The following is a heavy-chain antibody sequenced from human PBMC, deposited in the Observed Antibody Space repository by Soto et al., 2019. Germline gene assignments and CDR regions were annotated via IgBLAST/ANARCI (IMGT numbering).Heavy chain of an antibody. V-gene: IGHV3-21*01. Sequence: GESLKISCAASGFTFSSYSMNWVRQAPGKGLEWVSSISSSSSYIYYADSVKGRFTISRDNAKNSLYLQMNSLRAEDTAVYYCAREGHIAARPLQDYWGQGTLVTVSS. CDR3: AREGHIAARPLQDY. CDR2: ISSSSSYI. J-gene: IGHJ4*02. CDR1: GFTFSSYS. D-gene: IGHD6-6*01.